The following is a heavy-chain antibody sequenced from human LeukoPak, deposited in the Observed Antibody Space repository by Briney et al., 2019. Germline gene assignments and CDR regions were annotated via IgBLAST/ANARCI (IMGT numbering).Heavy chain of an antibody. CDR3: TRDSIQVGSAPSAAFDI. J-gene: IGHJ3*02. D-gene: IGHD1-26*01. V-gene: IGHV3-49*03. CDR2: IRSKAYGGTT. CDR1: GFTFGDYA. Sequence: PGGSLRLSCTASGFTFGDYAMSWFRQAPGKGLEWVGFIRSKAYGGTTEYAASVKGRFTISRDDSKSIAYLQMNSLKTEDTAVYYCTRDSIQVGSAPSAAFDIWGQGTMVTVSS.